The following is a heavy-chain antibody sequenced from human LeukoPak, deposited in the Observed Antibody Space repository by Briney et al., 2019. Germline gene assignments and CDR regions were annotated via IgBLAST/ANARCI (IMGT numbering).Heavy chain of an antibody. J-gene: IGHJ4*02. CDR3: ARSQYSSSPLDY. CDR2: IYYSGST. V-gene: IGHV4-59*01. CDR1: GGSISSYY. Sequence: SETLSLTCTVSGGSISSYYWSWIRQPPGKGLEWIGYIYYSGSTNYNPSLKSRVTISVDTSKNQFSLRLSSVTAADTAVYYCARSQYSSSPLDYWGQGTLVTVSS. D-gene: IGHD6-6*01.